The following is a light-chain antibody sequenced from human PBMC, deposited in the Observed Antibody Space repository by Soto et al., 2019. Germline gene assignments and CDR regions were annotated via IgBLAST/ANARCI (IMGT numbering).Light chain of an antibody. Sequence: DIQMTQSPSTLSASVGDGVTITCRASQRISTWLAWYQQKPGKAPELLIFDASSLKSGVPSRFSGSGSGTEFTLTISRLQPDDVATYYCLQYSSHSWTFGQGTKVDI. CDR1: QRISTW. CDR3: LQYSSHSWT. V-gene: IGKV1-5*01. J-gene: IGKJ1*01. CDR2: DAS.